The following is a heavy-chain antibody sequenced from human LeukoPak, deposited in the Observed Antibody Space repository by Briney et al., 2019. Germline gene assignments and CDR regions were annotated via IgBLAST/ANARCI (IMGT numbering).Heavy chain of an antibody. V-gene: IGHV1-18*01. CDR1: GGTFSSYA. D-gene: IGHD3-22*01. CDR3: ARDPSTYYYDSSGFGGVNYYYYYGMDV. Sequence: ASVKVSCKASGGTFSSYAISWVRQAPGQGLEWMGWISAYNGNTNYAQKLQGRVTMTTDTSTSTAYMELRSLRSDDTAVYYCARDPSTYYYDSSGFGGVNYYYYYGMDVWGQGTTVTVSS. J-gene: IGHJ6*02. CDR2: ISAYNGNT.